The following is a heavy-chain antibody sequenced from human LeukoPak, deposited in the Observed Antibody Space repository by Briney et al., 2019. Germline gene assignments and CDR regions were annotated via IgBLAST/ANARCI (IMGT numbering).Heavy chain of an antibody. D-gene: IGHD4-4*01. Sequence: GALRLSCAASGFTFSGYGMNWVRQGPGMGLEWVSGISGSSGTTYYADSVKGRFTISRDNSKTTLYLQLTSLRVEDTATYYCAKDVTPGRESFDYWGQGTVVTVSS. V-gene: IGHV3-23*01. CDR2: ISGSSGTT. CDR3: AKDVTPGRESFDY. J-gene: IGHJ4*02. CDR1: GFTFSGYG.